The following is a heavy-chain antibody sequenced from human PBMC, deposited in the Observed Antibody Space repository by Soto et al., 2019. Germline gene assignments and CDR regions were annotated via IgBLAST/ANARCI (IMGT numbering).Heavy chain of an antibody. D-gene: IGHD3-16*02. CDR1: GFTFSSYA. CDR3: ARYDYVWGSYRP. Sequence: QVQLVESGGGVVQPGRSLRLSCAASGFTFSSYAMHWVRQALGKGLEWVAVISYDGSNKYYADSVKGRFTISRDNSKNTLYLQMNSLRAEDTAVYYCARYDYVWGSYRPWGQGTLVTVSS. J-gene: IGHJ5*02. V-gene: IGHV3-30-3*01. CDR2: ISYDGSNK.